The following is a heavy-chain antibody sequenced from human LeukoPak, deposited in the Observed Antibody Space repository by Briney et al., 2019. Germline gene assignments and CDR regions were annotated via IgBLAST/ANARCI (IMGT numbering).Heavy chain of an antibody. CDR3: ARTTVTTYNNWFDP. CDR2: ISAYNGNT. D-gene: IGHD4-11*01. CDR1: GYTFTSYG. Sequence: ASVKVSCKASGYTFTSYGISWVRQAPGQGLEWMGWISAYNGNTNYAQKLQGRVTMTTDTSTSIAYMELRSLRSDDTAVYYCARTTVTTYNNWFDPWGQGTLVTVSS. J-gene: IGHJ5*02. V-gene: IGHV1-18*01.